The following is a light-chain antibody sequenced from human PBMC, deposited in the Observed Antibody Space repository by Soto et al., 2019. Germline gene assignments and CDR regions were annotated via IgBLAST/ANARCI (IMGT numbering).Light chain of an antibody. V-gene: IGKV3-11*01. J-gene: IGKJ1*01. CDR1: QSISRH. CDR3: QQRSNWPRT. CDR2: DAS. Sequence: EIVLTQSPATLSLSPGERATLSCRASQSISRHLAWYQQKPGQAPRLLIYDASNRATGIPARFSGSGSGTEFTLTISSLEPEDFAVYYCQQRSNWPRTFGQGTKVKIK.